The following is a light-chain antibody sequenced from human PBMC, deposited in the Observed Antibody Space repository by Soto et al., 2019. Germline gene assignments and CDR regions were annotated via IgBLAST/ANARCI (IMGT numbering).Light chain of an antibody. CDR1: SSDVGVYNY. CDR3: SSYTTSGSLV. Sequence: QSVLTQPDSVSGSPGQSITISCTGTSSDVGVYNYVSWYQQHPGKAPKLMIYDVSNRPSGVSNPFSGSNSRTTAALTISGLQAEDEADYYCSSYTTSGSLVFGGGTKLTLL. CDR2: DVS. J-gene: IGLJ2*01. V-gene: IGLV2-14*01.